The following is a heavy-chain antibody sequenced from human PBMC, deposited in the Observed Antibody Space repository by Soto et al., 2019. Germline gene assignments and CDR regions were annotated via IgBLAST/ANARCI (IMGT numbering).Heavy chain of an antibody. J-gene: IGHJ6*02. V-gene: IGHV3-33*01. Sequence: LRLSCAASGFTFSSYGMHWVRQAPGKGLEWVAVIWYDGSNKYYADSVKGRFTISRDNSKNTLYLQMNSLRAEDTAVYYCARDGMRAATIFGVATPYYYYGMDVWGQGTTVTVSS. CDR2: IWYDGSNK. CDR1: GFTFSSYG. D-gene: IGHD3-3*01. CDR3: ARDGMRAATIFGVATPYYYYGMDV.